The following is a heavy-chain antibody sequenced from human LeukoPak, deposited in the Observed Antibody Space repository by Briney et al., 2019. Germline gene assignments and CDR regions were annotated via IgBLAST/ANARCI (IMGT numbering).Heavy chain of an antibody. CDR1: GYTFSTYA. J-gene: IGHJ4*02. V-gene: IGHV1-3*01. D-gene: IGHD2-2*01. Sequence: ASVKVSCKASGYTFSTYAIQWVRQAPGQRLEWMGWINGGDGNTKYSQKFQGRVTITRYTSASTAYMELSSLRSEDTAVYYCARSYIVVVPAVYFDYWSQGTLVTVSS. CDR3: ARSYIVVVPAVYFDY. CDR2: INGGDGNT.